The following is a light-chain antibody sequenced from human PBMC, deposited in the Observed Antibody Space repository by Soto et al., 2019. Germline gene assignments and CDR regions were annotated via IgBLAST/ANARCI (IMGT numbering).Light chain of an antibody. J-gene: IGKJ1*01. Sequence: DIQMTQSPSTLSASVGDRVTITCRASQSLSNRLAWYQQKPGKAPKVLIYDASSLESGVPSRFSGSGSGTEFILTINNLQPEDFASYFCLQVYSFPRTFGLGTKVDIK. CDR2: DAS. CDR1: QSLSNR. V-gene: IGKV1-5*01. CDR3: LQVYSFPRT.